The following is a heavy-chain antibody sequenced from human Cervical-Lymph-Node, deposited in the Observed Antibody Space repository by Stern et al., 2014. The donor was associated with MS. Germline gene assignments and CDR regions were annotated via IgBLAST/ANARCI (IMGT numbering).Heavy chain of an antibody. V-gene: IGHV1-69*18. CDR1: GGTFSNYA. CDR2: IIHMFDTA. CDR3: AGGAVPAIGKIDY. D-gene: IGHD5-12*01. J-gene: IGHJ4*02. Sequence: VQLLESGAEVKKPGSSVKVSCKASGGTFSNYAISWVRQAPGQGPEWMGMIIHMFDTANYAQKLQGRVTITADESASTAHMELTSLRSDDTAVYYCAGGAVPAIGKIDYWGQGTLITVSS.